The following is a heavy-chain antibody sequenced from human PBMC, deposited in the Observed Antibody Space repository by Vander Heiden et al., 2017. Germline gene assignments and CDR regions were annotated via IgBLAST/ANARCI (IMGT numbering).Heavy chain of an antibody. CDR3: ARDFARRGYSYNGMDV. Sequence: QVQLVESGGGVVQPGRSLRLSCAASGFTFGSYGLHWVRPAPGKGLEWVAVIWYDGSNKYYADYVKGRFTISRYNSKNTLYLQMNSLRAEDTAVYYCARDFARRGYSYNGMDVWGQGTTVTVSS. D-gene: IGHD5-18*01. CDR2: IWYDGSNK. V-gene: IGHV3-33*01. CDR1: GFTFGSYG. J-gene: IGHJ6*02.